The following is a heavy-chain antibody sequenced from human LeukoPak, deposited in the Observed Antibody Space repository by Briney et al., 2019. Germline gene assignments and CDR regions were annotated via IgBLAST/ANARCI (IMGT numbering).Heavy chain of an antibody. CDR2: INADGSSA. CDR1: GFTLSNYW. CDR3: AREGGSFLRYFDS. V-gene: IGHV3-74*01. J-gene: IGHJ4*02. D-gene: IGHD1-26*01. Sequence: PGGSLRLSCAASGFTLSNYWMHWVRHAPGKGLVWVSRINADGSSASYADSVKGRFTISRDNARNTLFLQMNSLRAEDTAVYYCAREGGSFLRYFDSWGQGTLVTVSS.